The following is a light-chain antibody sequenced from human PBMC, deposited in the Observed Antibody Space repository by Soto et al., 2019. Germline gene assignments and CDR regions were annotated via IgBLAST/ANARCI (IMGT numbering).Light chain of an antibody. J-gene: IGKJ2*01. CDR2: KAS. CDR3: QQYDRFPYT. CDR1: QSINSW. Sequence: DIAMTQSPSTLSASIGDTVIITCRASQSINSWLAWYKQKPGKAPKLLIHKASTLESGVPSRFSGSESGTEFNLTISSLQTDDFATFYCQQYDRFPYTFGQGTNLEIK. V-gene: IGKV1-5*03.